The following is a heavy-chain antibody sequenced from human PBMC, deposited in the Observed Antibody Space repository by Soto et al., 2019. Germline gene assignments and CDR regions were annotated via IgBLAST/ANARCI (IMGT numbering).Heavy chain of an antibody. CDR3: ARDHAPIGWYDY. J-gene: IGHJ4*02. CDR2: INRDGSST. CDR1: GFTLSSYW. D-gene: IGHD6-19*01. V-gene: IGHV3-74*01. Sequence: AVGSLRLSCAASGFTLSSYWMHWVRQAPGRGLEWVSRINRDGSSTSYADSVKGRFTISRDSAKNTLYLQMNSLRAEDTVVYYCARDHAPIGWYDYWGQGTLVTVSS.